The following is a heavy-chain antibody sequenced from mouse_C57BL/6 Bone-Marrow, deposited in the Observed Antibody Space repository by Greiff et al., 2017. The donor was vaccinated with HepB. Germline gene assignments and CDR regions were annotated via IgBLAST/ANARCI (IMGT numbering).Heavy chain of an antibody. D-gene: IGHD1-1*01. CDR1: GYSFTDYN. J-gene: IGHJ1*03. CDR2: INPNYGTT. Sequence: LQESGPELVKPGASVKISCKASGYSFTDYNMNWVKQSNGKGLEWIGVINPNYGTTSYNQKFKGKATLTVDQSSSTAYMQLNSLTSEDSAVYYCARNYGSSSSWYFDVGGTGTTVTVSS. CDR3: ARNYGSSSSWYFDV. V-gene: IGHV1-39*01.